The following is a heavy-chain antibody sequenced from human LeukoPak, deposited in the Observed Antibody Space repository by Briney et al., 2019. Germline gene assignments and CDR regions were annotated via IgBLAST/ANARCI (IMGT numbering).Heavy chain of an antibody. D-gene: IGHD3-22*01. CDR1: GFTFSSYD. CDR2: ISSSGSTI. Sequence: GGSLTLTCAASGFTFSSYDMNWVRQPPGKGLEWVLYISSSGSTIYYADSVKGRSTISRDNSKNTLYLQMNSLRAEDSAVYYCVTNYFDSSAYYPDFDYWGQGALVTVSS. V-gene: IGHV3-48*03. CDR3: VTNYFDSSAYYPDFDY. J-gene: IGHJ4*02.